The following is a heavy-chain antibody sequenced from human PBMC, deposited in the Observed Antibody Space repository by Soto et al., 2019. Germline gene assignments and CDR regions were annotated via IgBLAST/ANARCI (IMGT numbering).Heavy chain of an antibody. J-gene: IGHJ6*02. CDR2: IYYSGST. V-gene: IGHV4-39*01. Sequence: SETLSLTCTVSGGSISSSSYYWGWIRQPPGKGLEWIGSIYYSGSTYYNPSLKSRVTISVDTSKNQLSLKLSSVTAAETAVYYCARQVDYGGQRGYYYYYYGMDVWGQGTTVTVYS. CDR3: ARQVDYGGQRGYYYYYYGMDV. D-gene: IGHD4-17*01. CDR1: GGSISSSSYY.